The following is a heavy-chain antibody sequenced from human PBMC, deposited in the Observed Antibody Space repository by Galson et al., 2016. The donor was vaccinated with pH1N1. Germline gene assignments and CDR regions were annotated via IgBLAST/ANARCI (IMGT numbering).Heavy chain of an antibody. V-gene: IGHV1-69*13. Sequence: SVKVSCKASGGTFDSNGISWLRQAPGQGLEWMGRIIPILGSTNYAQKFQGKITITADESTSTTYMELNRLRSEDTALYYCARVDYYDVDLSDWYFDLWGRGTLVTVSS. J-gene: IGHJ2*01. CDR2: IIPILGST. CDR3: ARVDYYDVDLSDWYFDL. D-gene: IGHD3-22*01. CDR1: GGTFDSNG.